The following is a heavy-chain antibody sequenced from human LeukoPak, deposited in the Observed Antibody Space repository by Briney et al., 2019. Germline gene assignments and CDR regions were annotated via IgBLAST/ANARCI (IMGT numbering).Heavy chain of an antibody. CDR2: INHSGST. J-gene: IGHJ4*02. CDR1: GGSFSGYY. Sequence: SETLSLTCAVYGGSFSGYYWSWIRQPPGKGLEWIGEINHSGSTNYNPSLKSRVTISVDTSKNQFSLKLSSVTAADTAVYYCARATGGTMIVAHFDYWGQGTLVTVSS. D-gene: IGHD3-22*01. CDR3: ARATGGTMIVAHFDY. V-gene: IGHV4-34*01.